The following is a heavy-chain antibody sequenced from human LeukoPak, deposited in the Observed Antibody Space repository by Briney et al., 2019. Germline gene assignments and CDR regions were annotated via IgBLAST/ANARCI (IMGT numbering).Heavy chain of an antibody. D-gene: IGHD3-22*01. J-gene: IGHJ6*03. V-gene: IGHV3-48*01. CDR3: ARDAYYYDSSGYYSGSGYYYYMDV. CDR1: GFTFSSYS. CDR2: ISSSSSTI. Sequence: GGSLRLSCAASGFTFSSYSMNWVRQAPGKGLEWVSYISSSSSTIYYADSVKGRFTISRDNAKKSLYLQMNSLRAEDTAVYYCARDAYYYDSSGYYSGSGYYYYMDVWGKGTTVTVSS.